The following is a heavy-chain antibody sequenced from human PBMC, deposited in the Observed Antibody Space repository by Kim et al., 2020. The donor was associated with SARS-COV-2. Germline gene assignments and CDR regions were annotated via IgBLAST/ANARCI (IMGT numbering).Heavy chain of an antibody. Sequence: SETLSLTCTVSGGSISIGIFYFIFILLSFLKGLEWIGRIYTSGSTNYNPSLKSLVTISVYSSKNQFSLKLSSVTAADTAVYYCARETIAVAGTRYYYYGMDVWGQGTTVTVSS. V-gene: IGHV4-61*02. D-gene: IGHD6-19*01. CDR1: GGSISIGIFY. CDR3: ARETIAVAGTRYYYYGMDV. J-gene: IGHJ6*02. CDR2: IYTSGST.